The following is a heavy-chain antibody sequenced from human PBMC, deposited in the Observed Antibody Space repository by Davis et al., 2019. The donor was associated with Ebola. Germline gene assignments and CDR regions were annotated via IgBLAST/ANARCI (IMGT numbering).Heavy chain of an antibody. CDR1: GGSISSSSYY. CDR3: ARPRLRGRYYYGMDV. CDR2: IYYSGST. D-gene: IGHD3-16*01. Sequence: SETLSLTCTVSGGSISSSSYYWGWIRQPPGKGLEWIGSIYYSGSTYYNPSLKSRVTISVDTSKNQFSLKLSSVTAADTAVYYCARPRLRGRYYYGMDVWGQGTTVTVSS. V-gene: IGHV4-39*01. J-gene: IGHJ6*02.